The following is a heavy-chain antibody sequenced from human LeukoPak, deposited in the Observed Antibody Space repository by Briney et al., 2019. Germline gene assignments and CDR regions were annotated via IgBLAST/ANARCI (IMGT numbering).Heavy chain of an antibody. CDR1: GFTFSGSS. V-gene: IGHV3-73*01. Sequence: GGSLRLSCAASGFTFSGSSIHWVRQASGKGLEWVGRIRSKANSYATAYAASVAGRLTISRDDSQNTAYLQMNSLKTEDAAVYYCSRYVDTPLDYWGQGALVTVSS. CDR2: IRSKANSYAT. J-gene: IGHJ4*02. CDR3: SRYVDTPLDY. D-gene: IGHD5-18*01.